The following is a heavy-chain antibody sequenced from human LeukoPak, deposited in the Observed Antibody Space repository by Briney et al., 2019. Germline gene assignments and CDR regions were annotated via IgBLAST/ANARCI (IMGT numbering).Heavy chain of an antibody. CDR2: IYSGGST. CDR3: ARLPYYYDSSGYRDAYDAFDI. D-gene: IGHD3-22*01. J-gene: IGHJ3*02. V-gene: IGHV3-53*01. Sequence: GSLRLSCAASGFTVSSNYMSWVRQAPGKGLEWVSVIYSGGSTYYADSVKGRFTISRDNSKNTLYLQMNSLRAEDTAVYYCARLPYYYDSSGYRDAYDAFDIWGQGTMVTVSS. CDR1: GFTVSSNY.